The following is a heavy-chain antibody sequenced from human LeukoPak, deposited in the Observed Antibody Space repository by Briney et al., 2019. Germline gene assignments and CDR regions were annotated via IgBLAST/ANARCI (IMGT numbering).Heavy chain of an antibody. CDR1: GFTFSSYS. CDR3: ARDGRDYGDYGDY. J-gene: IGHJ4*02. CDR2: ISSSSTI. D-gene: IGHD4-17*01. V-gene: IGHV3-48*01. Sequence: GGSLRLSCAASGFTFSSYSMNWVRQAPGKGLEWVSYISSSSTIYYADSVKGRFTISRDNAKNSLYLQMNSLRAEDTAVYYCARDGRDYGDYGDYWGQGTLVTVSS.